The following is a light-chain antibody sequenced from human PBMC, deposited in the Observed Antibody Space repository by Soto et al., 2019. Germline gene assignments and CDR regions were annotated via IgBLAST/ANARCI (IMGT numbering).Light chain of an antibody. CDR1: SSDVGGYNY. Sequence: QSALTQPRSVSGSPGQSVTISCTRTSSDVGGYNYVSWYQQHPGKAPKFMIYDVSKRPSGVPDRFSGSKSGNTASLTISGLQAEDEDDYYCCSYAGSYKGYVFGTGTKLTVL. V-gene: IGLV2-11*01. CDR2: DVS. CDR3: CSYAGSYKGYV. J-gene: IGLJ1*01.